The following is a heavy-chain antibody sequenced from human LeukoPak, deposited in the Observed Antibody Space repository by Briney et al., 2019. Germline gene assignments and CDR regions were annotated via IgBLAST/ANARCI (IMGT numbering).Heavy chain of an antibody. CDR1: GYTFINYD. CDR2: ISTYNGNT. V-gene: IGHV1-18*01. D-gene: IGHD6-13*01. CDR3: ARSSIIAAAGPYYFDY. Sequence: VASVKVSCKASGYTFINYDFSWVRQAPGQGLEWMGWISTYNGNTNYAQKLQGRVTMTTDTSTSTAYMELRSLRSDDTAVYYCARSSIIAAAGPYYFDYWGQGTLVTVSS. J-gene: IGHJ4*02.